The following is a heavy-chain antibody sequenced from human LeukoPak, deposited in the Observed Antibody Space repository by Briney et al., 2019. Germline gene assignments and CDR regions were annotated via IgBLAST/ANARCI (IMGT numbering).Heavy chain of an antibody. CDR2: ISGSGGST. V-gene: IGHV3-23*01. Sequence: GGSLRLSCAASGFTFSSYAMSWVRQAPGKGLEWVSAISGSGGSTYYADSVKGRFTISRDNSKNTLYRQMNSLRAEDTAVYYSAKDLGSGYYYYGMDVWGQGTTVTVSS. CDR3: AKDLGSGYYYYGMDV. CDR1: GFTFSSYA. D-gene: IGHD3-10*01. J-gene: IGHJ6*02.